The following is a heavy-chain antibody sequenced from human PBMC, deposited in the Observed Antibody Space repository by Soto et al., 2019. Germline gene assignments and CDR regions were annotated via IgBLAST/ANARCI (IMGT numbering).Heavy chain of an antibody. Sequence: EVQLLESGGGLVQPGGSLRLSCAASGFTFSSYAMSWVRQAPGKGLEWVSVVSGGGGSTYYADSVKGRFTISRDNSKNTLYLQMYSLTAEATVLYYCPTRRPGHYFDYWGQRTLVTVSS. CDR3: PTRRPGHYFDY. D-gene: IGHD6-25*01. CDR2: VSGGGGST. V-gene: IGHV3-23*01. CDR1: GFTFSSYA. J-gene: IGHJ4*02.